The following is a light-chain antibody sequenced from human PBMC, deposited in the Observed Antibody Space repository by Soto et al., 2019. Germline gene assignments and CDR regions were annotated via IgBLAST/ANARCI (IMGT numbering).Light chain of an antibody. CDR3: QQYNAWPLT. V-gene: IGKV3-15*01. CDR1: QSVSST. J-gene: IGKJ4*01. Sequence: EVVMTQSPATLSVSPGARATLSCKASQSVSSTLAWYQQNPGQAPRLLIYGASTRAAGIPARFSGSGSGTEFTLTIRSLQSEDFAVYYCQQYNAWPLTFGGGTKVEIK. CDR2: GAS.